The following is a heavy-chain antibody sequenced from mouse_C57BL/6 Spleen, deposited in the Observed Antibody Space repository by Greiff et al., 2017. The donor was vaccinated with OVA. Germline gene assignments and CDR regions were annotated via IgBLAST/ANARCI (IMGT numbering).Heavy chain of an antibody. Sequence: VQLKESGPGLVKPSQSLSLTCSVTGYSITSGYYWNWIRQFPGNKLEWMGYISYDGSNNYNPSLKNRISITRDTSKNQFFLKLNSVTTEDTATYYCAKSDSSEGAYWGQGTLVTVSA. CDR2: ISYDGSN. D-gene: IGHD3-2*02. CDR3: AKSDSSEGAY. J-gene: IGHJ3*01. V-gene: IGHV3-6*01. CDR1: GYSITSGYY.